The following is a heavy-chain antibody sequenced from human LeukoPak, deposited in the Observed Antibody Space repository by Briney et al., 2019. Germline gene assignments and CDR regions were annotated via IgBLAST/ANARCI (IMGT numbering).Heavy chain of an antibody. V-gene: IGHV3-48*02. J-gene: IGHJ4*02. Sequence: GGSLRLSCAASGFTFSPYAMSWVRQAPGKGLEWVAYISTSSSMNYADSVRGRFTISRDNAKNSLYLQLNSLRDEDTAVYFCAGGWNYPPYWGQGTLVTVSS. CDR2: ISTSSSM. CDR3: AGGWNYPPY. D-gene: IGHD1-7*01. CDR1: GFTFSPYA.